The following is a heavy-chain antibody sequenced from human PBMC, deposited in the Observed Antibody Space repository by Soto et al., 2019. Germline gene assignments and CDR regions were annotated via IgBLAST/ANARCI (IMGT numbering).Heavy chain of an antibody. CDR3: ANFLAAGGTGDY. CDR2: ISGSGGST. J-gene: IGHJ4*02. CDR1: GFTFSSYA. D-gene: IGHD6-13*01. Sequence: EVQLLESGGGLVQPGGSLRLSCAASGFTFSSYAMSWVRQAPGKGLEWVSAISGSGGSTYYADSVKGRFTISRDNSKNTLYLQMNAVRAEDTAVYYCANFLAAGGTGDYWGQGPLVTVSS. V-gene: IGHV3-23*01.